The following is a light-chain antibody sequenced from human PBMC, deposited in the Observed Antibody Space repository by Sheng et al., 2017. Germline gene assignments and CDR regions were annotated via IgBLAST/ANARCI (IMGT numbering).Light chain of an antibody. CDR3: QQRSTWPLT. CDR2: DAS. CDR1: QSVSSSY. V-gene: IGKV3D-20*02. J-gene: IGKJ4*01. Sequence: EIVLTQSPGTLSLSPGERATLSCRASQSVSSSYLAWYQQKPGQAPRLLIYDASNRATGIPARFSGSGSGTDFTLSISSLEPEDFAVYYCQQRSTWPLTFGGGTKVEMK.